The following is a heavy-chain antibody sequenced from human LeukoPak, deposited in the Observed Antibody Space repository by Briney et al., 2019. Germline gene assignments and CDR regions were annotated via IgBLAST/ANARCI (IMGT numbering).Heavy chain of an antibody. CDR2: INPNSGGT. D-gene: IGHD2-15*01. V-gene: IGHV1-2*02. CDR3: ARDAVVGGYCSGGSCPIATFDI. J-gene: IGHJ3*02. CDR1: GYTFTGYY. Sequence: ASVKVSCKASGYTFTGYYMHWVRQAPGQGLEWMGWINPNSGGTNYAQKLQGRVTMTTDTSTSTAYMELRSLRSDDTAVYYCARDAVVGGYCSGGSCPIATFDIWGQGTMVTVSS.